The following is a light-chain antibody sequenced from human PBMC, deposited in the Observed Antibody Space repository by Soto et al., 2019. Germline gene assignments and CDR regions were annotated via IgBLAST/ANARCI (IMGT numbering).Light chain of an antibody. V-gene: IGKV3-20*01. CDR2: GAS. CDR3: QHYGSSSLS. J-gene: IGKJ4*01. Sequence: EIVLTQSPGTLSLSPGERATLSCRASQSVSSSFLAWYQQKPGQAPRLLIYGASRRAPVIPDTFSGSGSGTDFTLTISRLEPEDFAVYYCQHYGSSSLSFGGGTKVEI. CDR1: QSVSSSF.